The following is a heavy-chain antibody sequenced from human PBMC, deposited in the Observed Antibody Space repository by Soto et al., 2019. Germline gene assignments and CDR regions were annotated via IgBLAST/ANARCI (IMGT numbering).Heavy chain of an antibody. D-gene: IGHD3-10*01. V-gene: IGHV3-23*01. CDR1: GFTFSSYA. CDR3: AKDQLLWFGEFYHDALDI. CDR2: ISGSGGST. J-gene: IGHJ3*02. Sequence: EVQLLESGGGLVQPGGSLRLSCAASGFTFSSYAMSWVRQAPGKGLAWVSAISGSGGSTYYADSVKGRFTLSRDNSKNTLYLQMNSLRAEDTAVYYCAKDQLLWFGEFYHDALDIWGQGTMVTVSS.